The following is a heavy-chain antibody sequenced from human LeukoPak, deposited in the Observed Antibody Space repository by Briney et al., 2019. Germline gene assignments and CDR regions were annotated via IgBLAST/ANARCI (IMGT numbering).Heavy chain of an antibody. CDR2: IYYSGST. J-gene: IGHJ4*02. V-gene: IGHV4-59*01. CDR3: ARGMDWNYFFDY. Sequence: PSETLSLTCTVSGGSISSYYWSWIRQPPGKGLEWIGYIYYSGSTNYNPSLKSRVTISVDTSKNQFSLELSSVTAADTAVYYCARGMDWNYFFDYWGQGTLVTVSS. D-gene: IGHD1-7*01. CDR1: GGSISSYY.